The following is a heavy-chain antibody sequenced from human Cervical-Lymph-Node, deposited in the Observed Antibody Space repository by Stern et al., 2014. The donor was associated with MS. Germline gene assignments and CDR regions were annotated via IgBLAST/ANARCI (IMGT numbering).Heavy chain of an antibody. D-gene: IGHD5-18*01. CDR2: IYYSGNT. V-gene: IGHV4-61*01. J-gene: IGHJ4*02. CDR3: ARTRGYSYAGNFDY. Sequence: QVQLQESGPGLVKPSETLSLTCTVSGGSVSSGSYYWSWIRQPPGKGLEWIGYIYYSGNTNYNPSLKSRVTISVDTSKNQFSLKLSSVTAADTAVYYCARTRGYSYAGNFDYWGQGTLVTVSS. CDR1: GGSVSSGSYY.